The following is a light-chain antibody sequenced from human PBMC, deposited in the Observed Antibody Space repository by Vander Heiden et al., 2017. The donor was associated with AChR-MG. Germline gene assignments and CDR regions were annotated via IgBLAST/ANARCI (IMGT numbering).Light chain of an antibody. V-gene: IGKV1-39*01. CDR3: QQHYSTLALT. Sequence: IQMIQSQSSLSASVGDRVTITCRASQSISSYLNAYQQKTRNAAQLLIYDAASLQSGVPPSFSSSGSCTEFSLTTISLQPQDFATYYCQQHYSTLALTFGQGTKVEIK. CDR1: QSISSY. CDR2: DAA. J-gene: IGKJ1*01.